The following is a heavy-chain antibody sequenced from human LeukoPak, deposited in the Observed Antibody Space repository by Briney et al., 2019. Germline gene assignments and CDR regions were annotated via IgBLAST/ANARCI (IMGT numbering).Heavy chain of an antibody. V-gene: IGHV4-31*03. J-gene: IGHJ4*02. D-gene: IGHD3-10*01. CDR1: GGSISSGGYY. CDR3: ATGDLWFGELLSPPYYFDY. CDR2: IYYSGST. Sequence: PSQTLSLTCTVSGGSISSGGYYWSWIRQHPGEGLEWIGYIYYSGSTYYNPSLKSRVTISVDTSKNQFSLKLSSVTAADTAVYYCATGDLWFGELLSPPYYFDYWAREPWSPSPQ.